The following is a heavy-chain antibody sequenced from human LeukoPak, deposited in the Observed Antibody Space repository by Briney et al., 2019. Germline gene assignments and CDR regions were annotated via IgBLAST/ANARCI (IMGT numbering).Heavy chain of an antibody. CDR1: GFXFGDYA. V-gene: IGHV3-49*04. Sequence: PGGSLRLSCTTSGFXFGDYAITWVRQAPGKGLEWVGFIRSKAYGGTTEYAASVKGRFTISRDDSKSIAYLQMNSLKTEDTAVYYCKRYSYDGTYDYWGQGTLVTVSS. J-gene: IGHJ4*02. CDR3: KRYSYDGTYDY. D-gene: IGHD3-22*01. CDR2: IRSKAYGGTT.